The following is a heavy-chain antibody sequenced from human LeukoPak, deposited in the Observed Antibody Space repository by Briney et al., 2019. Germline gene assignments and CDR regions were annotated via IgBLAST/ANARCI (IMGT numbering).Heavy chain of an antibody. D-gene: IGHD2-2*01. Sequence: PSETLSLTCVVYGGSFSGYYWSWIRQPPGKGLEWIGEINHRGSTNYNPPLQSRVTLSVDTSKNQFSLKLSSVTAADTAVYYCARKKPIVVVPAAKRTYYMDVWGKGTTVTVSS. J-gene: IGHJ6*03. V-gene: IGHV4-34*01. CDR1: GGSFSGYY. CDR3: ARKKPIVVVPAAKRTYYMDV. CDR2: INHRGST.